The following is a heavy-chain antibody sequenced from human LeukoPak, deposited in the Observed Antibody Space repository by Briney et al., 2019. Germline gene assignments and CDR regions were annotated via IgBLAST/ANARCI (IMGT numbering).Heavy chain of an antibody. D-gene: IGHD1-1*01. CDR3: ARDTTSDY. Sequence: GGSLRLSCAASGPTLSSYEMNWVRQAPGNGMEWDSYISSSGSTIYYADSVKGRFTISRDNAKNSLYLQMNSLRAEDTAVYYCARDTTSDYWGQGTLVTVSS. J-gene: IGHJ4*02. CDR2: ISSSGSTI. V-gene: IGHV3-48*03. CDR1: GPTLSSYE.